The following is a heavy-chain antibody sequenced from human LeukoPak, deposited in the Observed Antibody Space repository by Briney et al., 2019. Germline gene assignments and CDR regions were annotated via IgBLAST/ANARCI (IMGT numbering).Heavy chain of an antibody. Sequence: SVKVSCKASGYTFTSYAISWVRQAPGQGLEWMGGIIPIFGTANYAQKFQGRVTITADESTSTAYMELSSLRSEDTAVYYCARGTGLRFLEWLFHMDVWGKGTTVTVSS. CDR2: IIPIFGTA. CDR3: ARGTGLRFLEWLFHMDV. D-gene: IGHD3-3*01. CDR1: GYTFTSYA. V-gene: IGHV1-69*13. J-gene: IGHJ6*03.